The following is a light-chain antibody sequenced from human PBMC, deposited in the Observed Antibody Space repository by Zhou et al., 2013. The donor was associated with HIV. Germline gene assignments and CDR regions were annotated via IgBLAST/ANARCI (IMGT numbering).Light chain of an antibody. J-gene: IGKJ3*01. CDR3: QVYGSSPGGT. V-gene: IGKV1-27*01. Sequence: DILLTQSPVSLSASVGDKVTITCRTSQDIGDSLAWYQQRPGKIPRLLIYDASNPQSGVPTRFSGSGSGTVFTLTITSLNPDDVGSYYCQVYGSSPGGTFGPGTKVDI. CDR2: DAS. CDR1: QDIGDS.